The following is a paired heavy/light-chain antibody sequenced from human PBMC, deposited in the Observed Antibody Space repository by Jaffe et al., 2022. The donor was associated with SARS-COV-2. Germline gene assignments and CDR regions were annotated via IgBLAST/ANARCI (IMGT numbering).Light chain of an antibody. CDR1: QSISSGH. Sequence: EIVLTQSPGTLSLSPGEGATLSCRASQSISSGHLAWYQQRSGQAPRVLIFGASTRATGIPDRFSGGGSGTDFTLTISRVEPEDFAVYFCQLYDSPMHTFGQGTKLEIK. CDR2: GAS. V-gene: IGKV3-20*01. CDR3: QLYDSPMHT. J-gene: IGKJ2*01.
Heavy chain of an antibody. D-gene: IGHD2-2*01. CDR1: GGSISSPNW. V-gene: IGHV4-4*02. CDR3: ARVTFACSETSCFFDP. Sequence: QVQLQESGPGLVKPSGTLSLTCAVSGGSISSPNWWNWVRQPPGKGLEWIGEISHSGSTNYNPSLKSRVTMSIDRSKNQVSLKVNSVTASDTAVYYCARVTFACSETSCFFDPWGQGTLVTVSS. J-gene: IGHJ5*02. CDR2: ISHSGST.